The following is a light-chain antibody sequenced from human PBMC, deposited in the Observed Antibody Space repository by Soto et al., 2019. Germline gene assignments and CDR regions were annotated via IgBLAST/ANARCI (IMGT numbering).Light chain of an antibody. CDR3: CSYAGSGTDNYV. Sequence: QSVPTQPASVSGSPGQSITISCTGTSSDIATYNLVSWYQHYPGKAPKLMIYEGIKRPSGVSNRFSGSKSGNTAFLTISGLQAEDEADYYCCSYAGSGTDNYVFGSGTKVTVL. V-gene: IGLV2-23*01. CDR1: SSDIATYNL. CDR2: EGI. J-gene: IGLJ1*01.